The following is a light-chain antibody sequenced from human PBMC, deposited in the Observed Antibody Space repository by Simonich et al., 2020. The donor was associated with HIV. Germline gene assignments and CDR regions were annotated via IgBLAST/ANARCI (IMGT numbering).Light chain of an antibody. Sequence: DIMMTQSPDSLAVSLGERATINCKSSQSVLYSSNNKNYLAWYQQKPGQPPKQLIYWASTRASGVPDRFSGSGSGTDFTLTISSLQAEDVAVYYCQQYYTTPRTFGQGTKVEIK. CDR2: WAS. CDR3: QQYYTTPRT. J-gene: IGKJ1*01. CDR1: QSVLYSSNNKNY. V-gene: IGKV4-1*01.